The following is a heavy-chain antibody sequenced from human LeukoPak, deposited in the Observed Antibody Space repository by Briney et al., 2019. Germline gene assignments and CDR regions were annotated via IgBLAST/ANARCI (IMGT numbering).Heavy chain of an antibody. CDR2: IHYSGST. CDR1: GSSTTYGGHY. D-gene: IGHD3-3*01. CDR3: ARLFLGGTIYFDY. Sequence: PSETLSLTCTVSGSSTTYGGHYWTWIRQHPGKGLEWIGHIHYSGSTSYNPSLEGRLVMSIDTSKNQFSLNVSSVTAADTAVYYCARLFLGGTIYFDYWGQGTLVTASS. J-gene: IGHJ4*02. V-gene: IGHV4-31*03.